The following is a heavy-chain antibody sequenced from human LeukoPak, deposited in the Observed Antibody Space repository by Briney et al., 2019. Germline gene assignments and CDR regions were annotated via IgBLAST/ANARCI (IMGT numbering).Heavy chain of an antibody. CDR3: ARDPHYYDSSGYYFDAFDI. V-gene: IGHV3-66*01. D-gene: IGHD3-22*01. J-gene: IGHJ3*02. CDR1: GFTFSSYS. Sequence: GGSLRLSCAASGFTFSSYSMNWVRQAPGKGLEWVSVIYSGGSTYYADSVKGRFTISRDNSKNTLYLQMNSLRAEDTAVYYCARDPHYYDSSGYYFDAFDIWGQGTMVTVSS. CDR2: IYSGGST.